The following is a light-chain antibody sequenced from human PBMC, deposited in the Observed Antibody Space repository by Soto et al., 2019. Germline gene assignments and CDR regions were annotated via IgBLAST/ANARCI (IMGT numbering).Light chain of an antibody. Sequence: DIQMTQSPSSLSASVGDRVTITCRASQSISKYLNWDQQKPGKAPDLLIFAASSLRSGAPSRFSSSGSGTVSALTISSLRPQDFATYYCQHRYGHSSSFTFGTGTKVDFK. CDR1: QSISKY. CDR2: AAS. CDR3: QHRYGHSSSFT. J-gene: IGKJ3*01. V-gene: IGKV1-39*01.